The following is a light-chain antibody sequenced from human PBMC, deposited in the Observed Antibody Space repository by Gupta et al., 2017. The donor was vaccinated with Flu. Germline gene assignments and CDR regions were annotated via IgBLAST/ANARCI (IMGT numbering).Light chain of an antibody. V-gene: IGLV2-23*01. CDR3: SSYALSDTYF. J-gene: IGLJ1*01. Sequence: TTSDIGTYNLVSWYQQHPGKVPKLIIYEDDKRPSGVSNRFSGSKSGNTASLTISGLQAGDEADYYCSSYALSDTYFFGSGTTVTVL. CDR2: EDD. CDR1: TSDIGTYNL.